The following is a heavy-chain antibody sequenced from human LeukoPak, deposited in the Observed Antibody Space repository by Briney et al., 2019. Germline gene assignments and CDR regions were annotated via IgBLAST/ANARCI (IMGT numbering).Heavy chain of an antibody. J-gene: IGHJ4*02. Sequence: ASVKVSCKASGYTFTSYAMYWVRQAPGQRLDWMGWINAGNGNTKYSQKFQGRVTITRDTSASTAYMELSSLRSEDTAVYYCATLGDSGSFDYWGQGTLVTVSS. CDR3: ATLGDSGSFDY. CDR1: GYTFTSYA. V-gene: IGHV1-3*01. D-gene: IGHD3-10*01. CDR2: INAGNGNT.